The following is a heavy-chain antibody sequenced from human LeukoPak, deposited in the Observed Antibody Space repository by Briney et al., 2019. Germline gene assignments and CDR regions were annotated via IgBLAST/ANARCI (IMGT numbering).Heavy chain of an antibody. D-gene: IGHD6-19*01. Sequence: GGSLRLSCAASGFTVSSNYMSWVRQAPGKGLEWVSVIYSGGSIYYADSVKGRFTISRDNAKNSLYLQMNSLRAEDTAVYYCARGRLAVATGAFDIWGQGTMVTVSS. CDR2: IYSGGSI. CDR1: GFTVSSNY. V-gene: IGHV3-53*01. J-gene: IGHJ3*02. CDR3: ARGRLAVATGAFDI.